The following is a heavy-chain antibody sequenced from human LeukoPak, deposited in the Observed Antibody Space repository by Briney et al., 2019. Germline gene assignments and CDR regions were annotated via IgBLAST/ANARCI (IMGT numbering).Heavy chain of an antibody. CDR2: VNNDGCAT. CDR1: IFIFPNYW. Sequence: GGSLRLSCAASIFIFPNYWIHWVRQAPGKGLVWVSHVNNDGCATSYADSVKGRFTISRDSAQNTVYLHMNSLRVEDTAVYYCTSFFETNWGQGTLVTVSS. CDR3: TSFFETN. D-gene: IGHD2/OR15-2a*01. V-gene: IGHV3-74*01. J-gene: IGHJ4*02.